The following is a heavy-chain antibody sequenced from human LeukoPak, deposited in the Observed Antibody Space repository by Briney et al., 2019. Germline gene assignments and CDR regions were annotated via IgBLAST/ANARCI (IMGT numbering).Heavy chain of an antibody. Sequence: GGSLRLSCAASGFTFSSYGMHWVRQAPGKGLEWVAFIRYDGSNKYYADSVKGRFTISRDNSKNTLYLQMNSLRAEDTAVYYCAKGWPYYYDSSGYYSDLDYWGQGTLVTVSS. CDR1: GFTFSSYG. CDR2: IRYDGSNK. J-gene: IGHJ4*02. D-gene: IGHD3-22*01. V-gene: IGHV3-30*02. CDR3: AKGWPYYYDSSGYYSDLDY.